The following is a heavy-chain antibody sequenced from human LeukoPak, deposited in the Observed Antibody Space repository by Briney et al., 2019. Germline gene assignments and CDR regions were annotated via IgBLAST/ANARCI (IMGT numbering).Heavy chain of an antibody. CDR1: GGTFSSYA. CDR2: IIPIFGTA. CDR3: AAALTYYYDSSGLDY. V-gene: IGHV1-69*05. J-gene: IGHJ4*02. Sequence: APVKVSCKASGGTFSSYAISWVRQAPGQGLEWMGGIIPIFGTANYAQKFQERVTITRDMSTSTAYMELSSLRSEDTAVYYCAAALTYYYDSSGLDYWGQGTLVTVSS. D-gene: IGHD3-22*01.